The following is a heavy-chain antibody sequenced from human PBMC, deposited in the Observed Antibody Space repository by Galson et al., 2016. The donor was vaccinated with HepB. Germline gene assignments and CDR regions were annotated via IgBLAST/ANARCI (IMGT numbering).Heavy chain of an antibody. V-gene: IGHV3-30-3*01. CDR3: ARENYYEGSGYWIPSGFDP. D-gene: IGHD3-22*01. J-gene: IGHJ5*02. CDR1: GFTFTRYA. CDR2: ISYDGGNN. Sequence: SLRLSCAASGFTFTRYAMHWVRQAPGKGLERLAFISYDGGNNNYADSVKGRFTISRDNSKNTLYLQMSSLRVEDTAVYYCARENYYEGSGYWIPSGFDPWGQGILVTVSS.